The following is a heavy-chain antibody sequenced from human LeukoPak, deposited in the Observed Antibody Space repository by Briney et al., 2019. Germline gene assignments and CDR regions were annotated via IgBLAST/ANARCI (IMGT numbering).Heavy chain of an antibody. Sequence: PGGSLRLSCAASGFTFDDYAMHWVRQAPGKGLEWVSGISWNSGSIGYADSVKGRFTISRDNAKNSLYLQMNSLRAEDTALYYWAKDLFYYGSGSYETPIDYWGQGTLVTVSS. J-gene: IGHJ4*02. CDR1: GFTFDDYA. CDR3: AKDLFYYGSGSYETPIDY. D-gene: IGHD3-10*01. V-gene: IGHV3-9*01. CDR2: ISWNSGSI.